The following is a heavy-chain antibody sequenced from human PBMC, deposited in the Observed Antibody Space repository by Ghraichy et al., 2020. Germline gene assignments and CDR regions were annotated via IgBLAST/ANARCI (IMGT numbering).Heavy chain of an antibody. V-gene: IGHV3-23*01. CDR1: GFTFSSYA. CDR3: AKARISHVDTAMVKGGHFDY. D-gene: IGHD5-18*01. CDR2: ISGSGGST. Sequence: GGSLRLSCAASGFTFSSYAMSWVRQAPGKGLEWVSAISGSGGSTYYADSVKGRFTISRDNSKNTLYLQMNSLRAEDTAVYYCAKARISHVDTAMVKGGHFDYWGQGTLVTVSS. J-gene: IGHJ4*02.